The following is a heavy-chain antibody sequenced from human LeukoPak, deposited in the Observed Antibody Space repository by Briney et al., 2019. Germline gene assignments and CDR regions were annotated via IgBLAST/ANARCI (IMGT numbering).Heavy chain of an antibody. V-gene: IGHV3-30*04. J-gene: IGHJ4*02. CDR3: ARDGYCSGGSCYLDY. D-gene: IGHD2-15*01. CDR1: GFTFSSYA. Sequence: GRSLRLSFAAPGFTFSSYAMNWVRKAPGKGLEGVPVISYDGSNKYYADSVKGRFTISRDNSKNTLYLQMNSLRAEDTAVYYCARDGYCSGGSCYLDYWGQGTLVTVSS. CDR2: ISYDGSNK.